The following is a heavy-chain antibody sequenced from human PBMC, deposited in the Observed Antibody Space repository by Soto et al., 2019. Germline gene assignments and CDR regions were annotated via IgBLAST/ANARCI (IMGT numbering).Heavy chain of an antibody. V-gene: IGHV6-1*01. CDR1: GDSVSSNSAA. D-gene: IGHD5-18*01. Sequence: SQTLSLTCAISGDSVSSNSAAWNWIRQSPSRGLEWLGRTYYRSKWYNDYAVSVKSRITISPDTSKNQFSLQLNSVTPEDTAVYYCARDEDTAMVSSPYYYYGMDVWGQGTTVTVSS. J-gene: IGHJ6*02. CDR3: ARDEDTAMVSSPYYYYGMDV. CDR2: TYYRSKWYN.